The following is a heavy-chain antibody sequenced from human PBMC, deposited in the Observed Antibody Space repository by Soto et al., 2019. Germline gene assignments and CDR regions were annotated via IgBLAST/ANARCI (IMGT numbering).Heavy chain of an antibody. CDR2: INAGNGNT. V-gene: IGHV1-3*01. Sequence: ASVKVSCKASGYTFTSYAMHWVRQAPGQRLEWMGWINAGNGNTKYPQKFQGRVTITRDTSASTAYMELSSLRSEDTAVYYCASPYYYDSSGYYGSFDYWGQGTLVTVSS. D-gene: IGHD3-22*01. CDR3: ASPYYYDSSGYYGSFDY. J-gene: IGHJ4*02. CDR1: GYTFTSYA.